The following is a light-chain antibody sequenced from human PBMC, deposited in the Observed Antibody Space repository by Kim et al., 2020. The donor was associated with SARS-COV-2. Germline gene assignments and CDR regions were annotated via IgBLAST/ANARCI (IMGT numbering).Light chain of an antibody. Sequence: SLSPGESATLSCRASQSVTSYLAWYQQKPGQAPRLLIYGSSNRATGIPARFSGSGSGTDFTLTISSLEPEDFAVYYCQQRSNWWTFGQGTKVDIK. CDR1: QSVTSY. V-gene: IGKV3-11*01. CDR2: GSS. CDR3: QQRSNWWT. J-gene: IGKJ1*01.